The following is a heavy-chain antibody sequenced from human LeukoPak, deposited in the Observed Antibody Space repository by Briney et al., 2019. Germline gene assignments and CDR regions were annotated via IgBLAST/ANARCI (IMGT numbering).Heavy chain of an antibody. J-gene: IGHJ4*02. Sequence: PGGSLRLSCAASGFTFRTYSMNWVRQAPGKGLEWVSYISTSSSTIYYADSVKGRFTVSRDNAKNSLYLQMNSLRAEDTAVYYCAREYYSTISSFYIYWGQGTLVTVPS. CDR2: ISTSSSTI. V-gene: IGHV3-48*04. CDR3: AREYYSTISSFYIY. CDR1: GFTFRTYS. D-gene: IGHD2/OR15-2a*01.